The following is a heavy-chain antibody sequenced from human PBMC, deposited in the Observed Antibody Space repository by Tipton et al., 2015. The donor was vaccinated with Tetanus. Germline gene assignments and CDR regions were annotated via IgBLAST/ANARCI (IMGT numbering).Heavy chain of an antibody. CDR3: ARAHCTDGVCNFDF. CDR2: IYPGDSDT. CDR1: GYIFHNYW. V-gene: IGHV5-51*01. Sequence: QLVQSGGEVKKPGESLKISCKGSGYIFHNYWIGWVRQKPGKGLEWMGIIYPGDSDTRYSPSLQGQVTISVDKSNNTDYLQWSSLKASDTAMFYCARAHCTDGVCNFDFWGQGALVTVAS. J-gene: IGHJ4*02. D-gene: IGHD2-8*01.